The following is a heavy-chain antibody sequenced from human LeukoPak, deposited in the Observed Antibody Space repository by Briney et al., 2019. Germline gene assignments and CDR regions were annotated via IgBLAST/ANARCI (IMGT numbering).Heavy chain of an antibody. Sequence: SETLSLTCVVSGGSISSTSYYWGWIRQPPGKGLEWIGSIYYSGSTYYSPSLKSRVTTSVDTSKNQFSLKLSSVTAADTAVYYCARGSRKYYYDSSGPPSWFDPWGQGTLVTVSS. CDR1: GGSISSTSYY. V-gene: IGHV4-39*07. D-gene: IGHD3-22*01. J-gene: IGHJ5*02. CDR2: IYYSGST. CDR3: ARGSRKYYYDSSGPPSWFDP.